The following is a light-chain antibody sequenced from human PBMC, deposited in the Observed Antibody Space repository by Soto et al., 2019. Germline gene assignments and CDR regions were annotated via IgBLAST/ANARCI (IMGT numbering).Light chain of an antibody. CDR3: AAWDDSRNGYV. V-gene: IGLV1-44*01. CDR1: SSNIGSNT. J-gene: IGLJ1*01. CDR2: SNN. Sequence: QSVLTQPPSASGTPGQRVTISCSGSSSNIGSNTVNWYQQLPGTDPKLLIYSNNQRPSGVPDRFSGSKSGTSASLAISGLQDDDEADYYCAAWDDSRNGYVFGTGTKLTVL.